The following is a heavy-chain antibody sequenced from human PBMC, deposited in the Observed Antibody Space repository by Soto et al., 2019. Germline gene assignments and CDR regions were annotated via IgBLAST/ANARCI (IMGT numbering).Heavy chain of an antibody. Sequence: PSETLSLTCAVYGGSFSGYYWSWIRQPPGKGLEWIGEINHGGSTNYNPSLKSRVTISVDTSKNQFSLKLSSVTAADTAVYYCARGRTVLLWFGELLNWFDPWGQGTLVTVSS. CDR2: INHGGST. D-gene: IGHD3-10*01. CDR1: GGSFSGYY. J-gene: IGHJ5*02. V-gene: IGHV4-34*01. CDR3: ARGRTVLLWFGELLNWFDP.